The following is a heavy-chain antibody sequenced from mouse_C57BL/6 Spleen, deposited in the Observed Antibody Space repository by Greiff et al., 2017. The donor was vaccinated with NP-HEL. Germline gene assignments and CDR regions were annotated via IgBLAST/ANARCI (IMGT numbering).Heavy chain of an antibody. Sequence: EVQGVESGGGLVQPGGSMKLSCVASGFTFSNYWMNWVRQSPEKGLEWVAQIRLKSDNYATHYAESVKGRFTISRDDSKSSVYLQMNNLRAEDTGIYYCLTTVPHYWGQGTTLTVSS. J-gene: IGHJ2*01. D-gene: IGHD1-1*01. CDR1: GFTFSNYW. V-gene: IGHV6-3*01. CDR3: LTTVPHY. CDR2: IRLKSDNYAT.